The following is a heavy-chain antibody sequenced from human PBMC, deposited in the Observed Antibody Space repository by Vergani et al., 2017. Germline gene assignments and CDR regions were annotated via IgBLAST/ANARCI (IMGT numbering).Heavy chain of an antibody. CDR2: FYTGGGT. D-gene: IGHD6-13*01. CDR1: GGSISSGSYY. CDR3: ARDPLYSTTWPFLLLDMDV. V-gene: IGHV4-61*02. Sequence: QVQLQESGPGLVRPSQTLSLSCTVSGGSISSGSYYWSWFRQPAGKGLEWIGRFYTGGGTSYNPSLKSRVTISVDTSKNQFSLQLSSVTAADTAVYYCARDPLYSTTWPFLLLDMDVWGQGTTVTVSS. J-gene: IGHJ6*02.